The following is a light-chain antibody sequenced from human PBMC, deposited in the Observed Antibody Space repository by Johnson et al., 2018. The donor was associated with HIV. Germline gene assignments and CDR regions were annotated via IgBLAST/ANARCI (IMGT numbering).Light chain of an antibody. CDR3: ASWDRSLTVGTV. Sequence: QSVLTQPPSVSAAPGQKVTISCSGSSSNIGNNYVSWYQQLPGTAPKLLIYDNNKRPSVIPDRFSGSKSGTSATLDITGLQTGAEADYYCASWDRSLTVGTVFGPGTRVTVL. J-gene: IGLJ1*01. CDR2: DNN. V-gene: IGLV1-51*01. CDR1: SSNIGNNY.